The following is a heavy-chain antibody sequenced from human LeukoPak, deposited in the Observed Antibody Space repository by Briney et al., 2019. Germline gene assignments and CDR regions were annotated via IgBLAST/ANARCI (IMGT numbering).Heavy chain of an antibody. CDR1: GFTVSSNY. CDR3: AKDCSGDRCYSNYFDY. J-gene: IGHJ4*02. V-gene: IGHV3-23*01. CDR2: ISGSGGST. Sequence: PGGSLRLSCAASGFTVSSNYMSWVRQAPGKGLEWVSAISGSGGSTYYADSVKGRFTISRDNSKNTLYLQMNSLRAEDTAVYYCAKDCSGDRCYSNYFDYWGQGTLVTVSS. D-gene: IGHD2-15*01.